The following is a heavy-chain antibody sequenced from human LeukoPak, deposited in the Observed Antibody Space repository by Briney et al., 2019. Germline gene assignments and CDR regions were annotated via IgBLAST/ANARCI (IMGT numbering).Heavy chain of an antibody. CDR3: ARDLVTVTKGFDI. D-gene: IGHD4-17*01. Sequence: SETLSLTCAVFDDSFSSHYWTWIRQPPGKGLEWIGYISYIGTTNYNPSLKSRVTISIDTSKNQFSLKLSSVTAADTAVYYCARDLVTVTKGFDIWGQGTMVTVSS. J-gene: IGHJ3*02. CDR2: ISYIGTT. V-gene: IGHV4-59*11. CDR1: DDSFSSHY.